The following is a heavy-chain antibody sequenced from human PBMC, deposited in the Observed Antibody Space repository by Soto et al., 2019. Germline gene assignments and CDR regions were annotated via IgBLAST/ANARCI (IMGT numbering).Heavy chain of an antibody. D-gene: IGHD4-17*01. CDR3: ARGPGYGDYVVDYYYYGMDV. CDR2: IIPIFGTA. Sequence: SVKVSCKASGGTFSSYAISWVRQAPGQGLEWMGGIIPIFGTANYAQKFQGRVTITADESTSTAYMELSSLRSEDTAVYYCARGPGYGDYVVDYYYYGMDVWGQGTTVTVSS. CDR1: GGTFSSYA. J-gene: IGHJ6*02. V-gene: IGHV1-69*13.